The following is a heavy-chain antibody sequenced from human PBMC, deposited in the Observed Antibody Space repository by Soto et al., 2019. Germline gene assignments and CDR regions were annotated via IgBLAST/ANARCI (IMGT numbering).Heavy chain of an antibody. CDR3: ARSTVTTIGSYYYYGMDV. V-gene: IGHV1-8*01. CDR2: MNPNSGNT. J-gene: IGHJ6*02. Sequence: ASVKVSCKASGYTFTSYDINWVRQATGQGLEWMGWMNPNSGNTGYTQKFQGRVTMTRNTSISTAYMELSSLRSEDTAVYYCARSTVTTIGSYYYYGMDVWGQGTTVTVSS. CDR1: GYTFTSYD. D-gene: IGHD4-17*01.